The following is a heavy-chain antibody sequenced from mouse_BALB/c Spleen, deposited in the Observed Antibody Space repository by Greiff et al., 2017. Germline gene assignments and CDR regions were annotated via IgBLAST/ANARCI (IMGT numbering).Heavy chain of an antibody. V-gene: IGHV14-3*02. Sequence: VQLQQSGAELVKPGASVKLSCTASGFNIKDPYMHWVKQRPEQGLEWIGRIDPANGNTKYDPKFQGKATITADTSSNTAYLQLSSLTSEDTAVYYCARSAMDYWGQGTLVTVSA. CDR1: GFNIKDPY. CDR3: ARSAMDY. D-gene: IGHD1-1*02. J-gene: IGHJ3*01. CDR2: IDPANGNT.